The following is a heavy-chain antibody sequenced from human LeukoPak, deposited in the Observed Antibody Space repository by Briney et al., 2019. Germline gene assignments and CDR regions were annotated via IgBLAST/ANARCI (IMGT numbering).Heavy chain of an antibody. CDR3: VREDDTKVPAQRGDWFDP. CDR1: GFTFSSYS. V-gene: IGHV3-7*01. J-gene: IGHJ5*02. D-gene: IGHD2-2*01. Sequence: GGSLRLSCAASGFTFSSYSMNWVRQAPGKGLEWVANIKQDGTEKNYVDSVKGRFTISRDNAKDSLYLQMNSLRAEDTAVYYCVREDDTKVPAQRGDWFDPWGQGTLVTVSS. CDR2: IKQDGTEK.